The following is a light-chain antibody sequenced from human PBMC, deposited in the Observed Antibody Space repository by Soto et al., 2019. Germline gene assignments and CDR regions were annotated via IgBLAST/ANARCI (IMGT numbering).Light chain of an antibody. CDR1: NSNLGAGYD. CDR3: QAYDYSLTASV. CDR2: GNR. Sequence: QAVVTQPPSVSGAPGQSVTISCTGNNSNLGAGYDVHWYQQLPGAAPKLVIFGNRNRPSGVPERFSGSKSGTSASLAITGLQAEDEADYYCQAYDYSLTASVFGGGTKVTVL. V-gene: IGLV1-40*01. J-gene: IGLJ3*02.